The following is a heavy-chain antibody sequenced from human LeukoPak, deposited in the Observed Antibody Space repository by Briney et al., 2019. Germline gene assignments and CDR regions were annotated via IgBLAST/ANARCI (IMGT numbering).Heavy chain of an antibody. J-gene: IGHJ4*02. CDR3: AKRGVYYDSSGYYHNYFDY. V-gene: IGHV3-23*01. CDR2: ISGSGGST. CDR1: GFTFSSYA. D-gene: IGHD3-22*01. Sequence: GGSLRLSCAASGFTFSSYAMSWVRQAPGKGLEWVSAISGSGGSTYYADSVKGRFTISRDNSKNTLYLQMNSLRAEDTAVYYCAKRGVYYDSSGYYHNYFDYWGQGTLVTVSS.